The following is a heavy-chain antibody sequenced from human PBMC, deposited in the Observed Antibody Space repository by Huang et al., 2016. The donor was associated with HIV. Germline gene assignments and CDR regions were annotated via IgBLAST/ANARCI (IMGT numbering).Heavy chain of an antibody. CDR2: IYYSGST. CDR3: ASASIAARRWFDP. D-gene: IGHD6-6*01. CDR1: GGSMSSYY. Sequence: QVQLQESGPGLVKPSETLSLTCTVSGGSMSSYYWSWIRQPPGKGLEWIGYIYYSGSTNYSPYLKSRVTISVDTSKNQFSRRLSSVTAADTAVYYCASASIAARRWFDPWGQGSLVTVSS. V-gene: IGHV4-59*01. J-gene: IGHJ5*02.